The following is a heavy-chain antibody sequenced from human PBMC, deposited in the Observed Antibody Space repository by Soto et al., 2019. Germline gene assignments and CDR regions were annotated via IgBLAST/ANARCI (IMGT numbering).Heavy chain of an antibody. D-gene: IGHD7-27*01. CDR3: AREWGILPYYVMTV. J-gene: IGHJ6*02. V-gene: IGHV4-61*03. Sequence: SETLSLTCIVSGDSVTSGIYYWTWLRQPPGKGLEWIGYISYTGRTKYNPSLQSRVTISVDTSKNDFSLNLSSVTAADTAVYFCAREWGILPYYVMTVWGQGTAVTVYS. CDR2: ISYTGRT. CDR1: GDSVTSGIYY.